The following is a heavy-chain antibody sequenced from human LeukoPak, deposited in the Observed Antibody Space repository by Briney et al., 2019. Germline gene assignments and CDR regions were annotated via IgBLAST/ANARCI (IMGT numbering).Heavy chain of an antibody. CDR3: ARDHSGSYQRAFDI. D-gene: IGHD1-26*01. V-gene: IGHV3-53*05. Sequence: GGSLRLSCAASGFTFSTYAISWVRQAPGKGLEWVSVIYGGGSTNYADSVKGRFTISRDNSKNTLYLQMNGLRAEDTAVYYCARDHSGSYQRAFDIWGQGTMVTVSS. CDR2: IYGGGST. J-gene: IGHJ3*02. CDR1: GFTFSTYA.